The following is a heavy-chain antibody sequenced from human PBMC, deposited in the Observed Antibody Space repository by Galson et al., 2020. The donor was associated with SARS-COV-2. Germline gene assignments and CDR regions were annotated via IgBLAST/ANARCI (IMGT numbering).Heavy chain of an antibody. CDR1: GGSISRGGYY. CDR2: IYYSGSS. D-gene: IGHD3-22*01. CDR3: ARAVWYYDNSGFFDY. J-gene: IGHJ4*02. V-gene: IGHV4-31*03. Sequence: SETLSLTCTVSGGSISRGGYYWSWIRQHPGKGLELIGYIYYSGSSYYNPSLKSRITISVDTSKNQFSLKLSSVTAADTAVYHCARAVWYYDNSGFFDYWGQGTLVTVSS.